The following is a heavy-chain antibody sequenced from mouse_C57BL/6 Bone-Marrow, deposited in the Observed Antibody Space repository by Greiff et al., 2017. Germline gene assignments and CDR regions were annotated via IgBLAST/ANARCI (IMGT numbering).Heavy chain of an antibody. V-gene: IGHV1-55*01. Sequence: QVQLQQPGAELVKPGASVKLSCKASGYTFTSYWITWVKPRPGQGLEWIGDIFPGSGSTNYNEKFKSKATLTVDTSSSTAYMQLSSLTSEDSAVYDDARDYYGSSYLYYFDYWGQGTTLTVSS. CDR2: IFPGSGST. CDR1: GYTFTSYW. CDR3: ARDYYGSSYLYYFDY. J-gene: IGHJ2*01. D-gene: IGHD1-1*01.